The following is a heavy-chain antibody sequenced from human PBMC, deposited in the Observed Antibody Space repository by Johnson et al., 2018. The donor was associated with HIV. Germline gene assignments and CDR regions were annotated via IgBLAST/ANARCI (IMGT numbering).Heavy chain of an antibody. V-gene: IGHV3-20*04. CDR3: ARGKGGAVGLDAFDI. CDR2: INWSGGST. Sequence: VQLVESGGGAVRPGGSLRISCAASGFTFDDYGMSWVRQAPGKGLEWVSGINWSGGSTGYADSMKGRFTISRDNARNSLYLQMNSLRAEDTALYFCARGKGGAVGLDAFDIWGQGIRVTVSS. CDR1: GFTFDDYG. J-gene: IGHJ3*02. D-gene: IGHD3-16*01.